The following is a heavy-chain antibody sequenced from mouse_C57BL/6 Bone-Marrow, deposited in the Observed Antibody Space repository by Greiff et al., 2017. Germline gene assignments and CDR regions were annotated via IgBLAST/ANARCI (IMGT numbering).Heavy chain of an antibody. V-gene: IGHV5-15*01. J-gene: IGHJ1*03. CDR2: ISNLAYSI. D-gene: IGHD1-1*01. CDR3: ARRGYYYGSSSSWYFDV. CDR1: GFTFSDYG. Sequence: EVKLMESGGGLVQPGGSLKLSCAASGFTFSDYGMAWVRQAPRKGPEWVAFISNLAYSIYYADTVTGRFTISRENAKNTLYLEMSSLRSEDTARDYCARRGYYYGSSSSWYFDVWGTGTTVTVSS.